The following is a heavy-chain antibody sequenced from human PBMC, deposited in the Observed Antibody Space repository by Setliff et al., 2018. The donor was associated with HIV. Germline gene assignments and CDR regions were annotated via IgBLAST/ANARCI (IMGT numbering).Heavy chain of an antibody. CDR1: GYTFINYD. Sequence: ASVKVSCKASGYTFINYDIYWVRQTTGQGLEWMGWMNPDSGSTSYAQKFQGRVTMTRDTSTSTVYMELTRLRSEDTAVYYCARDPSIGQLGDYWGQGTLVTVSS. CDR3: ARDPSIGQLGDY. D-gene: IGHD6-6*01. J-gene: IGHJ4*02. CDR2: MNPDSGST. V-gene: IGHV1-8*02.